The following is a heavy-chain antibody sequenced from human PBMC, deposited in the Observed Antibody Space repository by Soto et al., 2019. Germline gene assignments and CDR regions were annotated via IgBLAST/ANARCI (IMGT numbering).Heavy chain of an antibody. Sequence: EVQLLESGGGLVQPGGSLRLSCAASGFTFRNDAMSWVRQAPGKGLEWVSALTDSGGNKYHADSVKGRFTISRDNSKDTLYLQMNSLRAEDTAVYYCAKDRSRTGIADVFEIWGQGTMVTVSS. CDR1: GFTFRNDA. CDR3: AKDRSRTGIADVFEI. D-gene: IGHD6-13*01. CDR2: LTDSGGNK. V-gene: IGHV3-23*01. J-gene: IGHJ3*02.